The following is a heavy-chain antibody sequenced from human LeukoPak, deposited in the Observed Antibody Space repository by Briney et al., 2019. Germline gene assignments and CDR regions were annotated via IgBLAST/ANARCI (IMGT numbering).Heavy chain of an antibody. D-gene: IGHD5-18*01. J-gene: IGHJ4*02. V-gene: IGHV4-31*03. CDR3: ARARRVDTDMVTSFDY. CDR1: GGSISSGGYY. Sequence: MPSQTLSLTCTVSGGSISSGGYYWRWIRQHPGKGLEWIGYIYYSGSTYYNPSLKSRVTISVDTSKNQFSLKLSSVTAADTAVYYCARARRVDTDMVTSFDYWGQGTLVTVSS. CDR2: IYYSGST.